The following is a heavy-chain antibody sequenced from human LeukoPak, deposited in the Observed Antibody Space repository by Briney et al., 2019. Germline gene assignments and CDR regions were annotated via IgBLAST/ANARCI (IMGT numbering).Heavy chain of an antibody. CDR1: GFTVRDNY. J-gene: IGHJ4*02. CDR2: ISSGGTT. CDR3: ARDSLLDY. Sequence: GGSLRLSCAVSGFTVRDNYMNWVRQAPGKGLEWVSVISSGGTTYYAESVKGRFTISRDNSKSTLYLQMNSLRAEDTAVYYCARDSLLDYWGQGTLVTVSS. V-gene: IGHV3-66*01. D-gene: IGHD5/OR15-5a*01.